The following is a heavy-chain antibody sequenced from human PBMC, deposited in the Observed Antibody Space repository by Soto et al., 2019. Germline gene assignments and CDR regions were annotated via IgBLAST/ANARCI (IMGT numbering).Heavy chain of an antibody. D-gene: IGHD2-21*02. CDR2: IYYSGST. V-gene: IGHV4-31*03. CDR3: ARDLPGNCGGDCRNFYYGMDV. J-gene: IGHJ6*02. CDR1: GGSISSGGYY. Sequence: SETLSLTCTVSGGSISSGGYYWSWIRQHPGKGLEWIGYIYYSGSTYYNPSLKSRVTISVDTSKNQFSLKLSSVTAADTAVYYFARDLPGNCGGDCRNFYYGMDVWGQGTTVTVSS.